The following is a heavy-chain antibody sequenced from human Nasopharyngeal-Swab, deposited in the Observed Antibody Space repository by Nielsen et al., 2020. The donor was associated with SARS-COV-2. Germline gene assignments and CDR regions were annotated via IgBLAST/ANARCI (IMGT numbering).Heavy chain of an antibody. CDR1: GFTFSSYA. J-gene: IGHJ3*01. V-gene: IGHV3-23*01. D-gene: IGHD1-26*01. CDR3: GKDEILVGATDDDFDF. CDR2: ITASGTAT. Sequence: GSLKISCAASGFTFSSYAMSWVRQAPGKGLEWVSSITASGTATYYADSVKGRFTISRDNSKNTLHLQMNSLRAEDTAVYYCGKDEILVGATDDDFDFWGQGTMVTVSS.